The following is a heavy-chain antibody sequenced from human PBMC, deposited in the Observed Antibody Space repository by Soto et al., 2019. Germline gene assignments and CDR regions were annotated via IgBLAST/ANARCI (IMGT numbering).Heavy chain of an antibody. J-gene: IGHJ4*02. D-gene: IGHD3-3*01. CDR1: GGTFSSYA. CDR2: VVPIFGTA. Sequence: SVKVSCKASGGTFSSYAVSWVRQAPGQGLEWMGGVVPIFGTANYAQKFQGRVTITADESTSTAYMELSSLRSEDTAVYYCGICFWSGSTYFFDYWGQGSLVTGSS. CDR3: GICFWSGSTYFFDY. V-gene: IGHV1-69*13.